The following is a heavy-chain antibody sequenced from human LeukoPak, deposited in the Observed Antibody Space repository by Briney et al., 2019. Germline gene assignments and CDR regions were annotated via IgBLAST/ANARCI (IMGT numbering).Heavy chain of an antibody. CDR3: ARGGSSSWFFYYYYGMDV. D-gene: IGHD6-13*01. CDR1: GYTFTGYY. CDR2: INPNSGGT. J-gene: IGHJ6*02. Sequence: ASVKVSCKASGYTFTGYYMHWVRQAPGQGLEWMGWINPNSGGTNYAQKFQGRVTMTRDTSISTAYMELSSLRSEDTAVYYCARGGSSSWFFYYYYGMDVWGQGTTVTVSS. V-gene: IGHV1-2*02.